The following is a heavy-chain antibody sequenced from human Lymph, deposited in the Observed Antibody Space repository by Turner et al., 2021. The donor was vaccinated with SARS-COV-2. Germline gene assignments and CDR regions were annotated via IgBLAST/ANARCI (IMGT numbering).Heavy chain of an antibody. D-gene: IGHD3-10*01. CDR2: ISYDGSNK. J-gene: IGHJ6*02. V-gene: IGHV3-30*04. Sequence: QVQLVESGGGVVKPGRSLRLSCAASGFTFSTYSIHWVRQAAGKVLEWVAVISYDGSNKYYADSVKGRFTISRDNSKNTLYLQMNSLRAEDTAVYYCARYGSGGYFYYGLDVWGQGTTVTVSS. CDR3: ARYGSGGYFYYGLDV. CDR1: GFTFSTYS.